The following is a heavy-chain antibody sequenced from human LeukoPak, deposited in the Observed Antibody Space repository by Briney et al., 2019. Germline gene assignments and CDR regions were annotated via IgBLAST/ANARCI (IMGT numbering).Heavy chain of an antibody. CDR1: GFTFSDYY. CDR3: ARVKYCSSTSCYSYYFDY. J-gene: IGHJ4*02. D-gene: IGHD2-2*01. Sequence: SGGSLRLSCAASGFTFSDYYMSWVRQAPGKGLEWVSYISSSGSTIYYADSVKGRFTISRDNAKNSLYLQMNSLRAEDTAVYYCARVKYCSSTSCYSYYFDYWGQGTLVSVSS. CDR2: ISSSGSTI. V-gene: IGHV3-11*01.